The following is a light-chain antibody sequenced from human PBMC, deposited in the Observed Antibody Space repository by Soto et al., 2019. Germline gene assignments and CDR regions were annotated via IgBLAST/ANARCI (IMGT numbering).Light chain of an antibody. CDR2: DAS. V-gene: IGKV1-5*01. CDR1: QSISRW. CDR3: HHYNTYST. J-gene: IGKJ1*01. Sequence: DIHMTQSPSTLSASVGDRVTITCRASQSISRWLAWYQQRPGKAPKILIFDASILKSGVPSRFSGSGSGTEFTLTIISLQPDDFATYYCHHYNTYSTFGQGTKVDI.